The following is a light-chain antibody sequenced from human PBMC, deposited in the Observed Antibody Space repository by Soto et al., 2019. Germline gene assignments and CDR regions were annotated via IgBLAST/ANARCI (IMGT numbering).Light chain of an antibody. J-gene: IGKJ4*01. Sequence: EIVMTQSPVTLSVSPGERATLSCRASQSVSSNLAWYQQKPGQAPRLLIYGASIRATGIPARFSGSGSGIEFTLTISSLQSEDFAVYYCQQYNIWPLTFGGGTKVQIK. V-gene: IGKV3D-15*01. CDR1: QSVSSN. CDR2: GAS. CDR3: QQYNIWPLT.